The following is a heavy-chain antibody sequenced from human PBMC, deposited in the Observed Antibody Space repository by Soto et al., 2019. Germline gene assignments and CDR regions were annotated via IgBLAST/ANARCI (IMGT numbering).Heavy chain of an antibody. CDR1: GGSISSNY. Sequence: QVQLQESGPGLVKPSETLSLMCTVSGGSISSNYWSWIRQPPGKGLEYIGYIYYSGSTNYNPSLKSRVTISVDTSKNQFSLKLSSVTAADTAGYYCARGGGSPDYWGQGTLVTVSS. V-gene: IGHV4-59*01. D-gene: IGHD3-10*01. J-gene: IGHJ4*02. CDR3: ARGGGSPDY. CDR2: IYYSGST.